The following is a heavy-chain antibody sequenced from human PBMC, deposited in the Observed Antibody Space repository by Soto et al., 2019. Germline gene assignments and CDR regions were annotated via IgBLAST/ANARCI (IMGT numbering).Heavy chain of an antibody. Sequence: SLRLSCAASAFTFDDYAMHWVRQAPGKGLEWLXGISWXRGSIGYADSXXGRFTISXXNAKNSLYMQMNSMRAQDTALYYCAKAYDAFDIWGQGTMVTVSS. CDR2: ISWXRGSI. CDR1: AFTFDDYA. CDR3: AKAYDAFDI. J-gene: IGHJ3*02. V-gene: IGHV3-9*01.